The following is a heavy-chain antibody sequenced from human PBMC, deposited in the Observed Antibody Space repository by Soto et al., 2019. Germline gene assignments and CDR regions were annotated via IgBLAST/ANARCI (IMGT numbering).Heavy chain of an antibody. CDR1: GFTFSSYS. D-gene: IGHD3-10*01. V-gene: IGHV3-21*01. Sequence: GGSLRLSCAASGFTFSSYSMNWVRQAPGKGLEWVSSISSSSSYIYYADSVKGRFTISRDNAKNSLYLQMNSLRAEDTAVYYCARDGFITMVRGVKSVYHGMDVWGQGTTVTVSS. CDR2: ISSSSSYI. CDR3: ARDGFITMVRGVKSVYHGMDV. J-gene: IGHJ6*02.